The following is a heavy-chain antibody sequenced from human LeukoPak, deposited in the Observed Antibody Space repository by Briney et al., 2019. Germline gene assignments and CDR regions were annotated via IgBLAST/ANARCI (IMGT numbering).Heavy chain of an antibody. CDR1: GVNVSSNY. D-gene: IGHD1-26*01. J-gene: IGHJ4*02. CDR2: FYRLNTI. V-gene: IGHV3-53*01. Sequence: TGGSLRLSCVGSGVNVSSNYMSWVRQAPGKGLEWVSVFYRLNTIYYADSVKGRFTISRDISKNTLYLQMNSLRADDTAVYYCARDLPDVGDYWGQGTLVTVSS. CDR3: ARDLPDVGDY.